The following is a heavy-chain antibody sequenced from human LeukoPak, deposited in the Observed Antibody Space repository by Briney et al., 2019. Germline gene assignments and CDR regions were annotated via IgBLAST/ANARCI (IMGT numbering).Heavy chain of an antibody. V-gene: IGHV3-30*18. J-gene: IGHJ4*02. CDR3: AKDQAAFGDYDFDY. CDR1: GFTFSSFG. Sequence: GGSLRLSCAASGFTFSSFGMHWVRQAPGKWLDWVAVISSDGTNKHYADSVKGRFPISRANSKNTLSLQMNSLRPEDTAVYFCAKDQAAFGDYDFDYWGQGTLVTVSP. CDR2: ISSDGTNK. D-gene: IGHD4-17*01.